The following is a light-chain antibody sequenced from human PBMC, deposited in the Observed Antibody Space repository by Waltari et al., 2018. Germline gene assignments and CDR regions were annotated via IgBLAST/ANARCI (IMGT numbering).Light chain of an antibody. CDR3: SSYAGGSSLM. Sequence: QPALTQPPSASGSPGQPTTIPCTGISPAVAGYDPVFWYHQHPGQAPKLLIYEVTKRPSGVPDRFSGSKSDNTASLAVSGLQAEDEADYYCSSYAGGSSLMFGGGTKLTVL. J-gene: IGLJ3*02. V-gene: IGLV2-8*01. CDR2: EVT. CDR1: SPAVAGYDP.